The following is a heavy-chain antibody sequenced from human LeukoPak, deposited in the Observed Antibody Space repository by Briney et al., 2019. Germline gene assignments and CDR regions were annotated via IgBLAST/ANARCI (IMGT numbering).Heavy chain of an antibody. CDR3: AKGKYSSYGSPADY. V-gene: IGHV3-30-3*01. Sequence: GGSLRLSCAASGFTFSSYAMHWVRQAPGKGLEWVAVISYDGSNKYYADSVKGRFTISRAKNTLYLQMNSLRAEDTAVYYCAKGKYSSYGSPADYWGQGTLVTVSS. D-gene: IGHD6-6*01. J-gene: IGHJ4*02. CDR2: ISYDGSNK. CDR1: GFTFSSYA.